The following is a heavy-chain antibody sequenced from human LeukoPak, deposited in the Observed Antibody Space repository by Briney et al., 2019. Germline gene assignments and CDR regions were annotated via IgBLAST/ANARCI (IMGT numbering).Heavy chain of an antibody. CDR1: GFTFSSYA. J-gene: IGHJ6*04. CDR3: ARDRRRNYYGSGSHGAMDV. D-gene: IGHD3-10*01. V-gene: IGHV4-31*02. Sequence: LRLSCAASGFTFSSYALSWVRQAPGKGLEWIGYIYYSGSTYYNPSLKSRVTISVDTSKNQFSLKLSSVTAADTAVYYCARDRRRNYYGSGSHGAMDVWGKGTTVTVSS. CDR2: IYYSGST.